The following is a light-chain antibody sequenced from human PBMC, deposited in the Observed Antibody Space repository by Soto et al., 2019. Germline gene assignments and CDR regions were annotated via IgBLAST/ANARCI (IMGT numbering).Light chain of an antibody. V-gene: IGKV3-20*01. CDR1: QSVSSSY. CDR3: QQYGSSHTWT. Sequence: ESVLTQSPGTLSLSPGERATLSCMASQSVSSSYLAWYQQKPGQAPRLLIYNASNRATGIPDRFSGSGSGTDFTLTISRLEHEDSAAYYCQQYGSSHTWTFGQGTKVDIK. CDR2: NAS. J-gene: IGKJ1*01.